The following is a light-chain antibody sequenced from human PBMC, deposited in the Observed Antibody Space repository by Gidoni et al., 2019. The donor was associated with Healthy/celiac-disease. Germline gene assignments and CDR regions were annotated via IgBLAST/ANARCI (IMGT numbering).Light chain of an antibody. CDR3: QQSWT. CDR1: QSSSSW. CDR2: KAS. Sequence: DIQMTQSPSTLSASVGDIVTITCLASQSSSSWLAWYQQKPGKAPKLLIYKASSLESGVPSRFSGSGSGTEFTLTISSLQPDDFATYYCQQSWTFGQGTKVEIK. V-gene: IGKV1-5*03. J-gene: IGKJ1*01.